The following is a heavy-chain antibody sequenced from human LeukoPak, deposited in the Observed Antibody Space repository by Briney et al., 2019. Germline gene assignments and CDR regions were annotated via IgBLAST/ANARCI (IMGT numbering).Heavy chain of an antibody. Sequence: SVKVSCKASGYTFTSYDINWVRQAPGQGLEWMGRIIPIFGTANYAQKFQGRVTITTDESTSTAYMELSSLRSEDTAVYYCARDWSGSGSYYSPYYYYYYMDVWGKGTTVTVSS. CDR2: IIPIFGTA. CDR3: ARDWSGSGSYYSPYYYYYYMDV. D-gene: IGHD3-10*01. CDR1: GYTFTSYD. V-gene: IGHV1-69*05. J-gene: IGHJ6*03.